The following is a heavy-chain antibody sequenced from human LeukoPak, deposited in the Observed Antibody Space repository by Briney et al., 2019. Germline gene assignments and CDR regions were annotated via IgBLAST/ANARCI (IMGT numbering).Heavy chain of an antibody. V-gene: IGHV1-69*06. CDR2: IIPIFGTA. J-gene: IGHJ3*02. CDR3: ARALEASSSVIGPILSAFDI. D-gene: IGHD6-6*01. CDR1: GDTFSSYI. Sequence: SVKVSCKASGDTFSSYIISWVRQAPGQGLEWMGGIIPIFGTANYAQKFQGRVTITADKSTSTAYMELSSLRSEDTAVYYCARALEASSSVIGPILSAFDIWGQGTMVTVSS.